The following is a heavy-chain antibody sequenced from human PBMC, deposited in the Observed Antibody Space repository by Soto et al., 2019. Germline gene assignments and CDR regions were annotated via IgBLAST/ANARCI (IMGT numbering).Heavy chain of an antibody. CDR2: ISGSGGGI. Sequence: EVQLLESGGGLVQPGGSLRLSCAASEFTFSNYVMNWVRQAPGKGLEWVSSISGSGGGIYSADSVKGRFIVSRDNSKNTLYLQMNSLRAEDTAVYYCAKGAPVTTGTYDLDYWGQGTLVTVSS. V-gene: IGHV3-23*01. CDR3: AKGAPVTTGTYDLDY. D-gene: IGHD4-17*01. CDR1: EFTFSNYV. J-gene: IGHJ4*02.